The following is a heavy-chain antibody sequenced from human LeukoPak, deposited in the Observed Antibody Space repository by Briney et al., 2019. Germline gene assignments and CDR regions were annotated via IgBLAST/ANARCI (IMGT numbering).Heavy chain of an antibody. CDR2: ISFDGDNK. J-gene: IGHJ3*02. CDR3: ARPYSGFFAAFDI. V-gene: IGHV3-30-3*01. Sequence: GRSLRLSCAASGFTFISYTIHWVRQAPGKGLEWVAVISFDGDNKYYADSVKGRFTISRDNSKNTLYLQMTSLRAEDTAVYYCARPYSGFFAAFDIWGQGTMVTVSS. D-gene: IGHD3-3*01. CDR1: GFTFISYT.